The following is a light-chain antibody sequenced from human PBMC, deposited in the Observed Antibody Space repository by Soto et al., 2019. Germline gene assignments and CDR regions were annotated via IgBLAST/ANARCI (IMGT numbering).Light chain of an antibody. Sequence: EIVLTQSPATLSLSPGERATLSCRASQSVTRYLAWYQQKPGQAPRFLIFDASNRATGVPARFSGSGSGTDFTLTISSLEPADFAVYYCQQRDTWPITFGQGTRLEIK. J-gene: IGKJ5*01. CDR2: DAS. CDR1: QSVTRY. CDR3: QQRDTWPIT. V-gene: IGKV3-11*01.